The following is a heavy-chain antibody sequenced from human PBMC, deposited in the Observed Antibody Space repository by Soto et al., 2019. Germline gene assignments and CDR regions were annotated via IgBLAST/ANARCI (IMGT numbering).Heavy chain of an antibody. Sequence: PETRSLTSTLYAGSTATINYYWGWIRQHRGKGLEWIGSIYYSGSTYYNPALKSRVTISVDTSKKQFSLKLSSVIAADTAVYYCARRGTCSGSPSCGMDVWGQGTTVTVSS. CDR1: AGSTATINYY. CDR3: ARRGTCSGSPSCGMDV. CDR2: IYYSGST. D-gene: IGHD3-10*02. V-gene: IGHV4-39*01. J-gene: IGHJ6*02.